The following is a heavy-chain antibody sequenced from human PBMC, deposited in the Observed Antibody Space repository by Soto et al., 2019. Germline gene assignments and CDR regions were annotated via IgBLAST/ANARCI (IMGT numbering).Heavy chain of an antibody. D-gene: IGHD3-16*01. V-gene: IGHV1-2*02. Sequence: QVQLVQSGAEVKKPGASVTVSCKASGYTFSDYYLHWVRQAPGQGPGWMGWINPNGEATKFARKFQGRVTMTRDKSVRTVFMEMNSLKYEDTAVYYCARYSWGDPAKLDDYYFYMDIGGKGTTVTVSS. CDR2: INPNGEAT. CDR1: GYTFSDYY. J-gene: IGHJ6*03. CDR3: ARYSWGDPAKLDDYYFYMDI.